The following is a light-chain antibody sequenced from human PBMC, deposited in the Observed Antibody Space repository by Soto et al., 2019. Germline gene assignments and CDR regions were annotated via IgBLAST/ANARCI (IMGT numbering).Light chain of an antibody. V-gene: IGKV3-20*01. CDR3: QRYGDSPPNT. CDR2: AAS. J-gene: IGKJ2*01. Sequence: EIVLTQSPGTLSLSPGESATLSCRASHSVNSRFLAWYQHKPGQAPRLLIYAASTRATGIPDRFSGSASGTDFFTLTISRLEPEDFAVYYCQRYGDSPPNTFGQGTKLEIK. CDR1: HSVNSRF.